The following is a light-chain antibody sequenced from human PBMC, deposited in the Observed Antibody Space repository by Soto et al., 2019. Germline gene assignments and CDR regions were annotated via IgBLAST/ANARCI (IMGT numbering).Light chain of an antibody. CDR3: QQYEISSIT. J-gene: IGKJ5*01. CDR1: QGISSY. Sequence: VIWMTQSPSLLSASTGDRVTISFRMSQGISSYLAWYQQKTGKAPELLIYAASTLQSGVPSRFSGSGSGTDFTLNINRLEPEDSAIYYCQQYEISSITFGQGTRLEIK. CDR2: AAS. V-gene: IGKV1D-8*03.